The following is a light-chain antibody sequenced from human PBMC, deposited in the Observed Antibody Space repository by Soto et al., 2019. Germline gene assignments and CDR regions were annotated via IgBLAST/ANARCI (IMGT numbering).Light chain of an antibody. V-gene: IGKV3-15*01. CDR2: GAS. Sequence: IVMTQSAATVSVSPGERATLSCRASQSVSSNLAWYQQKPGQAPRLLIYGASTRATGIPARFSGSGSGTEFTLTISSLQSEDFAVYYCQQYNNWPLTFGQGTRLEIK. CDR3: QQYNNWPLT. CDR1: QSVSSN. J-gene: IGKJ5*01.